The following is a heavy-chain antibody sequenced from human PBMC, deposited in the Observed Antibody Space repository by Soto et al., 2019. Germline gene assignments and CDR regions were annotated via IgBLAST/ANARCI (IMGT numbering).Heavy chain of an antibody. J-gene: IGHJ4*02. CDR1: GGSVSSGGHY. V-gene: IGHV4-30-2*01. CDR3: ATRGDYVHY. Sequence: PSETLSLTCNVSGGSVSSGGHYCSWVRQSPEKGLEWIGYLYHSASTYYNPSLKSRVTTSVDRSKNQCSLKLSSVTAADTAVYYCATRGDYVHYWGQGTLVTVSS. CDR2: LYHSAST. D-gene: IGHD4-17*01.